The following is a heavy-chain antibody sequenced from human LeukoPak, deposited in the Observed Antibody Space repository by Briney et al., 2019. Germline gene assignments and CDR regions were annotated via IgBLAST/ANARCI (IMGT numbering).Heavy chain of an antibody. V-gene: IGHV1-18*01. CDR3: ARDEDDLLRYFERYGMDV. CDR2: ICVYNGKT. CDR1: GYTFTSYG. Sequence: ASVKVSCKASGYTFTSYGISWVRQAAGQGREGMGWICVYNGKTNYAQKLQGRVTMTTDTSTSTAYMELRSLRSDDTAVYYCARDEDDLLRYFERYGMDVWGQGTTVTVSS. D-gene: IGHD3-9*01. J-gene: IGHJ6*02.